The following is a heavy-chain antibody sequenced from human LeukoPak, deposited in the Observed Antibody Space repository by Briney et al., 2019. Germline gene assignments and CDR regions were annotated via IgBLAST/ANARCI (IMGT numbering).Heavy chain of an antibody. D-gene: IGHD3-3*01. CDR3: AKVLRFLDEPLDY. V-gene: IGHV3-23*01. CDR2: ISGSGGST. Sequence: GGSLRLSCAASGFTFSSYAMSWVRQAPGKGLEWVSAISGSGGSTYYADSVKGRFTISRDNSKNTLYLQMNSLRAEGTAVYYCAKVLRFLDEPLDYWGQGTLVTVSS. J-gene: IGHJ4*02. CDR1: GFTFSSYA.